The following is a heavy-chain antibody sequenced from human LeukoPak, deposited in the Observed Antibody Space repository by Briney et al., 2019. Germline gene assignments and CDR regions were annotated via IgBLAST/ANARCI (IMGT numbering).Heavy chain of an antibody. CDR3: AKDRGDGGNSLDY. CDR1: GFTSTSLG. V-gene: IGHV3-30*18. D-gene: IGHD4-23*01. Sequence: PRRSLSPSCAVSGFTSTSLGTRWVRHAPGKGRGWGAVISSVGSKTSYTNSATGRFTPSRDTSTNTPYLQTNSLRAARTAVYYCAKDRGDGGNSLDYWGEGTPVTASS. CDR2: ISSVGSKT. J-gene: IGHJ4*02.